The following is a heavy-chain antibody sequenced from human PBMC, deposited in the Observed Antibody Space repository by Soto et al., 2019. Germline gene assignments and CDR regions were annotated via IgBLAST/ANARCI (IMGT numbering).Heavy chain of an antibody. CDR2: IWYDGSNK. V-gene: IGHV3-33*01. CDR1: GFTFSSYG. Sequence: PGGSLRLSCAASGFTFSSYGMHWVRQAPGKGLEWVAVIWYDGSNKYYADSVKGRFTISRDNSKNTLYLQMNSLRAEDTAVYYCARGLLWFGELSPQDVWGQGTTVTVSS. D-gene: IGHD3-10*01. CDR3: ARGLLWFGELSPQDV. J-gene: IGHJ6*02.